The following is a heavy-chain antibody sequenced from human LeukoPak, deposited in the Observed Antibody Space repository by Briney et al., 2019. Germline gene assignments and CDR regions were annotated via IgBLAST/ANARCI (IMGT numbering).Heavy chain of an antibody. CDR2: ISGNGGRT. CDR3: AKDQQGSSIDDAFDI. J-gene: IGHJ3*02. V-gene: IGHV3-23*01. D-gene: IGHD1-26*01. Sequence: GGSLRLSCAASGFSFLTYGMSWVRQAPGKGLEWVSSISGNGGRTYYADSVKDRFTISRDNSKNTLYLQMNSLRAEDTAFYYCAKDQQGSSIDDAFDIWGQGTMVTVSS. CDR1: GFSFLTYG.